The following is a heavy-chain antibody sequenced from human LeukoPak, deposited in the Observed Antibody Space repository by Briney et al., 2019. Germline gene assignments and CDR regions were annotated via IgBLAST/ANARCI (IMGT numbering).Heavy chain of an antibody. CDR2: IYYSGST. Sequence: SETLSLTCTVSGGSISSYYWSWIRQPPGKGLEWIGYIYYSGSTNYNPSLKSRVTISVDTSKNQFSLKLSSVTAADTAVYYCARGIVVVAQLGYYYYYMDVWGKGTTVTISS. CDR1: GGSISSYY. CDR3: ARGIVVVAQLGYYYYYMDV. D-gene: IGHD2-15*01. V-gene: IGHV4-59*08. J-gene: IGHJ6*03.